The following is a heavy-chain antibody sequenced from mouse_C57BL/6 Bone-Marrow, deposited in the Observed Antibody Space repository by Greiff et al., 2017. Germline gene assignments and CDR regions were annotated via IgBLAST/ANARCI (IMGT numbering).Heavy chain of an antibody. CDR1: GYTFTSYW. Sequence: QVQLQQPGAELVKPGASVKMSCKASGYTFTSYWITWVKQRPGQGLEWIGDIYPGSGSTNYNEKFKSKATLTVDTSSSTAYMQLSSLTSEDSAVYYCGRGGLDDYLFAYWGQGTLVTVSA. CDR3: GRGGLDDYLFAY. CDR2: IYPGSGST. D-gene: IGHD2-4*01. J-gene: IGHJ3*01. V-gene: IGHV1-55*01.